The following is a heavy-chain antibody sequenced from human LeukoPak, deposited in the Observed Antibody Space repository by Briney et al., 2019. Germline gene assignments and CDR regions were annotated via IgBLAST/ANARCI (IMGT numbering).Heavy chain of an antibody. CDR1: GYSVSSGYW. J-gene: IGHJ4*02. CDR3: ARLHMYYFDY. CDR2: IYHSGST. V-gene: IGHV4-38-2*01. Sequence: KSSETLSLTCAVSGYSVSSGYWWGWIRQPPGKGLEWIGSIYHSGSTYYNPSLKSRVTISVDTSKNQFSLKLSSVTAADTAVYYCARLHMYYFDYWGQGTLVTVSS.